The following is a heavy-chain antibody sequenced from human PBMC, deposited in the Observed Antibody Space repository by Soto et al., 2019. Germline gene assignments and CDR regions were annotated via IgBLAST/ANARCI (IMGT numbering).Heavy chain of an antibody. J-gene: IGHJ6*02. CDR1: GFTFSRYG. CDR2: IWYDGSNK. V-gene: IGHV3-33*01. Sequence: QVQLVESGGGVVQPGRSLRLSCAASGFTFSRYGMHWVRKAPGKGLEWVAVIWYDGSNKYYADSVKGRFTISRDNSKNTLYLQRNSLRAEDTAVYDCARFPPHYYYGMDVWGQGTTVTVSS. CDR3: ARFPPHYYYGMDV.